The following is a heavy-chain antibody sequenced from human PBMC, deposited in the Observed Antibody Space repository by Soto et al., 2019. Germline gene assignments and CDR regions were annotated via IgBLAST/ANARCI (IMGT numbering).Heavy chain of an antibody. CDR1: GGSFSGYY. J-gene: IGHJ4*02. D-gene: IGHD6-13*01. V-gene: IGHV4-34*01. CDR3: ARAYSSSWYYFDY. CDR2: INHSGST. Sequence: SETLSLTCAVYGGSFSGYYWSWIRQPPGKGLEWIGEINHSGSTNYNPSLKSRVTISVDTSKNQFSLKLSSVTAADTAVYYCARAYSSSWYYFDYWGRGTLVTVSS.